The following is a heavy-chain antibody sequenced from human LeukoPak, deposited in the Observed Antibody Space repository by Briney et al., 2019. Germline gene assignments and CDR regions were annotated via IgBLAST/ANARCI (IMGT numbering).Heavy chain of an antibody. D-gene: IGHD3-16*01. CDR2: IKEDGSDK. CDR1: GFTFSSYW. Sequence: GGSLRLSCAASGFTFSSYWMSWIRQTPGKGLEWVANIKEDGSDKYFVNSVKGRFTISRDNAQNLVYLQMNSLRVEDTAVYYCARRRALAGMMYFTQTVTGGYYFDYWGQGALVTVSS. J-gene: IGHJ4*02. V-gene: IGHV3-7*01. CDR3: ARRRALAGMMYFTQTVTGGYYFDY.